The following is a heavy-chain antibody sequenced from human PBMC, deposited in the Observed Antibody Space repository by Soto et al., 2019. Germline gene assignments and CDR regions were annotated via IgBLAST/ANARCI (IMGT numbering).Heavy chain of an antibody. CDR2: IIPIFGTA. Sequence: QVQLVQSGAEVKKPGSSVKVSCKASGGTFSSYAISWVRQAPGQGLEWMGGIIPIFGTANYAQKVQGSVTITADESTSTAYMELSSLRSEATAVYYCARAVAGTYRLDYCGQGTLVTVSS. V-gene: IGHV1-69*12. J-gene: IGHJ4*02. D-gene: IGHD6-19*01. CDR3: ARAVAGTYRLDY. CDR1: GGTFSSYA.